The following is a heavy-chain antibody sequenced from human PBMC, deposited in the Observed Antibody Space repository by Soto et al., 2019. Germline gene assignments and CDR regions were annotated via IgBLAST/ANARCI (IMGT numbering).Heavy chain of an antibody. V-gene: IGHV1-8*01. J-gene: IGHJ4*02. Sequence: QVQLVQSGAELKQPGASVKVSCKASGYTFSNYDMNWVRQATGQGPEWIGWVNPNNGDTGYAQKFQGRVTLTTDISTATAYMELTSLRSEETAIYYFAKVSRKGSAIDFDYWGQGTLITVSS. CDR2: VNPNNGDT. CDR1: GYTFSNYD. CDR3: AKVSRKGSAIDFDY. D-gene: IGHD3-10*01.